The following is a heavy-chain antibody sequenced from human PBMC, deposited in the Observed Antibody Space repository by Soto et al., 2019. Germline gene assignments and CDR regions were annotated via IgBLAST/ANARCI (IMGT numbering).Heavy chain of an antibody. CDR1: GFTFSGYG. D-gene: IGHD3-10*01. CDR2: IGTSGHA. CDR3: ARGGGFGEQHSDAFDI. Sequence: GGSLRLSCAASGFTFSGYGMHWVRQAAGESLEWVSVIGTSGHAFYAGSVKGRFTITREDAKNSVYLQMNSLRDGDTAVYYCARGGGFGEQHSDAFDIWGQGTMVTVSS. V-gene: IGHV3-13*01. J-gene: IGHJ3*02.